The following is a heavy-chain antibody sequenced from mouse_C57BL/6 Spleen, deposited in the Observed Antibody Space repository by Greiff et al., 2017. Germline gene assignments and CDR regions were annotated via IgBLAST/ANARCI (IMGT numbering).Heavy chain of an antibody. CDR2: ISYSGST. CDR3: ARHYYGSSYGFAY. J-gene: IGHJ3*01. V-gene: IGHV3-8*01. Sequence: VQLKESGPGLAKPSQTLSLTCSVTGYSITSDYWNWIRKFPGNKLEYMGYISYSGSTYYNPSLKSRISITRDTSKNQYYLQLNSVTTEDTATYYGARHYYGSSYGFAYWGQGTLVTVSA. CDR1: GYSITSDY. D-gene: IGHD1-1*01.